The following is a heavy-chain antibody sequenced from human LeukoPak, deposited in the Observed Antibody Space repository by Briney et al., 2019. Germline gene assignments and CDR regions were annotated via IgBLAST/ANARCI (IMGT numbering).Heavy chain of an antibody. J-gene: IGHJ4*02. Sequence: SVKVPCKASGGTFSSYAISWVRQAPGQGLEWMGRIIPIFGTANYAQKFQGRVTITTDESTSTAYMELSSLRSEDTAVYYCARGPSGYSYGYTDYWGQGTLVTVSS. V-gene: IGHV1-69*05. CDR2: IIPIFGTA. D-gene: IGHD5-18*01. CDR1: GGTFSSYA. CDR3: ARGPSGYSYGYTDY.